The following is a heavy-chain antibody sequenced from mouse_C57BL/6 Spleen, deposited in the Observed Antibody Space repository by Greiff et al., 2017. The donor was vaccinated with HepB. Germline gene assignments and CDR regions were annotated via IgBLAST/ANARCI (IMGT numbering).Heavy chain of an antibody. CDR1: GYTFTDYY. V-gene: IGHV1-26*01. J-gene: IGHJ1*03. Sequence: EVKLQQSGPELVKPGASVKISCKASGYTFTDYYMNWVKQSHGKSLEWIGDINPNNGGTSYNQKFKGKATLTVDKSSSTAYMELRSLTSEDSAVYYCARHRRGNYGYWYFDVWGTGTTVTVSS. CDR2: INPNNGGT. D-gene: IGHD2-1*01. CDR3: ARHRRGNYGYWYFDV.